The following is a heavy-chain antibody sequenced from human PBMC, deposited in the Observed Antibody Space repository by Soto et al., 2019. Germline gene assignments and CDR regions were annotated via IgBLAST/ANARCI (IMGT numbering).Heavy chain of an antibody. Sequence: EVQLVESGGGLVQPGGSLRLSCAASGFTFSSYTMNWVRQAPGKGLEWVSYISTSSTTIYYADSVKGRFTISRDNAKNSLYLQMNSLRAEDTAVYYCARGDSSGSGRVFDYWGQGTLVTVSS. V-gene: IGHV3-48*01. D-gene: IGHD3-22*01. CDR3: ARGDSSGSGRVFDY. J-gene: IGHJ4*02. CDR1: GFTFSSYT. CDR2: ISTSSTTI.